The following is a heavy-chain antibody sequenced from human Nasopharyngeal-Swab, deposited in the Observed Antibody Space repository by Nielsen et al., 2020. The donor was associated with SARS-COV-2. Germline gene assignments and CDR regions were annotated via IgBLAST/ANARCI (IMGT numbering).Heavy chain of an antibody. CDR1: GFPFSAYW. Sequence: GGSLRLSCAASGFPFSAYWMQWVRQAPGKGLVWVSGIKTEGSDRRYAESVRGRFTISRDNAKNTVYLQMNSLRVEETVVYYCARDFRHRGWGQETLVTVSS. CDR2: IKTEGSDR. J-gene: IGHJ4*02. V-gene: IGHV3-74*01. CDR3: ARDFRHRG.